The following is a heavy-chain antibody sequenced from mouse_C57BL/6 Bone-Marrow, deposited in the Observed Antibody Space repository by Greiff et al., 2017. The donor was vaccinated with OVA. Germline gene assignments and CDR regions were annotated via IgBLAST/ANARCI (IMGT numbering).Heavy chain of an antibody. J-gene: IGHJ4*01. D-gene: IGHD2-2*01. CDR3: AKGSTMVTTDPYYYAMDY. CDR2: IWSGGST. Sequence: VQLVESGPGLVQPSQSLSITCTVSGFSLTSYGVHWVRQPPGKGLEWLGVIWSGGSTDYNAAFISRLSISKDNSKSQVFFKMNSLQADDTAIYYCAKGSTMVTTDPYYYAMDYWGQGTSVTVSS. CDR1: GFSLTSYG. V-gene: IGHV2-4*01.